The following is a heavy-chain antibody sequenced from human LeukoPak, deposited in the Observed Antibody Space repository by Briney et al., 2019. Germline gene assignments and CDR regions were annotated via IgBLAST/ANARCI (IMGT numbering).Heavy chain of an antibody. CDR2: INHSGST. V-gene: IGHV4-34*01. J-gene: IGHJ4*02. CDR1: GGSFSGYY. D-gene: IGHD5-18*01. Sequence: PSETLSLTCAVYGGSFSGYYWSWIRQPPGKGLEWIGEINHSGSTNYNPSLKSRVTISVDTSKNQFSLKLSSVTAADTAVYYCARGKRPTDTAMVDWGQGTLVTVSS. CDR3: ARGKRPTDTAMVD.